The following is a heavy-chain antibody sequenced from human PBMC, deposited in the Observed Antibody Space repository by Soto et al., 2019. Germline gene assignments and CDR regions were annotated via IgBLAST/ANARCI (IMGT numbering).Heavy chain of an antibody. Sequence: PGESLKISCKGSGHSFTSNWIGWVRQMPGKGLEWMGIIYPGDSDTRYSPSFQGQVTISADKSISTAYLQWSSLKASDTAMYYCARMVVSTALGYFDCWGQGTLVTVSS. CDR3: ARMVVSTALGYFDC. CDR1: GHSFTSNW. J-gene: IGHJ4*02. D-gene: IGHD5-18*01. CDR2: IYPGDSDT. V-gene: IGHV5-51*01.